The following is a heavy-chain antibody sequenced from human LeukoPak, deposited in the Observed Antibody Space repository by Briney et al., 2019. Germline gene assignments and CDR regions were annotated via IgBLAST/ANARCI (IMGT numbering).Heavy chain of an antibody. CDR1: GFSFTNYD. V-gene: IGHV3-53*01. D-gene: IGHD3-10*01. CDR2: MDTFGGI. J-gene: IGHJ4*02. Sequence: PGRSLRLSCSASGFSFTNYDIHWVRQAPGKGLEWVSLMDTFGGIYYRDSVKGRFTISRDISKNTLFLQMNTLSAEDTAVYYCAGGSYYGSGGRPGYFDHWGQGILVTVSS. CDR3: AGGSYYGSGGRPGYFDH.